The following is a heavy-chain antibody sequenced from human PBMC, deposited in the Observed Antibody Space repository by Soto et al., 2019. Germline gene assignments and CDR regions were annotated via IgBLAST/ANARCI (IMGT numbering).Heavy chain of an antibody. Sequence: QITLKESGPTLVKPTQTLTLTCTFSGFSLSTSGVAVGWIRQPPGKALEWLALIYWDDDRRYSSFLKSRLTITKDPSKNQVVLTMTNMAPVDTATYYCTHMRSYYGSGRHAFDIWCQGTMVTVS. CDR3: THMRSYYGSGRHAFDI. D-gene: IGHD3-10*01. V-gene: IGHV2-5*02. CDR1: GFSLSTSGVA. J-gene: IGHJ3*02. CDR2: IYWDDDR.